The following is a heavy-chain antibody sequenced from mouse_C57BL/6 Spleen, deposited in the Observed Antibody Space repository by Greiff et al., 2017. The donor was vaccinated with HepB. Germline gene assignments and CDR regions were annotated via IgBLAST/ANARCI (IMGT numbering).Heavy chain of an antibody. J-gene: IGHJ3*01. Sequence: VQLKESGPGLVKPSQSLSLTCSVTGYSITSGYYWNWIRQFPGNKLEWMGYISYDGSNNYNPSLKNRISITRDTSKNQFFLKLNSVTTEDTATYYCARGIYYYGSSPFAYWGQGTLVTVSA. CDR3: ARGIYYYGSSPFAY. CDR2: ISYDGSN. V-gene: IGHV3-6*01. CDR1: GYSITSGYY. D-gene: IGHD1-1*01.